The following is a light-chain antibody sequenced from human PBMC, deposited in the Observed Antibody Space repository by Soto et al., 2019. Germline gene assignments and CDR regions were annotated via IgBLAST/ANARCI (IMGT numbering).Light chain of an antibody. CDR3: HRYNNWPT. J-gene: IGKJ1*01. V-gene: IGKV3-15*01. CDR1: QSVSSN. Sequence: EIVMTQSPATLSVSPGERATLSCRASQSVSSNLAWYQQKPGQAPSLLIYGAFTRATGIPARISGSESGTKFTITSSSLKSEDFAVYYCHRYNNWPTFGQGTKVEIK. CDR2: GAF.